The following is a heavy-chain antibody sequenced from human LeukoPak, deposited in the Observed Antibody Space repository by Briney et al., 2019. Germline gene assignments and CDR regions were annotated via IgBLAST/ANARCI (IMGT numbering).Heavy chain of an antibody. J-gene: IGHJ3*02. V-gene: IGHV3-73*01. CDR2: IRSKANSYAT. CDR3: TRLEVAVTSVNDAFDI. Sequence: GGSLRLSCAASGFTCSGSAMHWVRQASGKGLEWVGRIRSKANSYATAYAASVKGRFTISRDDSKNTAYLQMNSLKTEDTAVYYCTRLEVAVTSVNDAFDIWGQGTMVTVSS. CDR1: GFTCSGSA. D-gene: IGHD2-21*02.